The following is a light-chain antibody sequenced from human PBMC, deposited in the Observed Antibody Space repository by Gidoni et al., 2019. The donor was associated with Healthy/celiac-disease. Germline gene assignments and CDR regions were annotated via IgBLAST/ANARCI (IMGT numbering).Light chain of an antibody. V-gene: IGKV3-15*01. J-gene: IGKJ3*01. Sequence: IVLTQSPAPLSVSPGESATLPCRASQSFSSNLAWYQQKPGPAPRLLIYGASTRATGIPARCSGSGSGTEFTLTISSLQSEDFAVYYCQQYNNWTPDTFXPXTKVDIK. CDR1: QSFSSN. CDR2: GAS. CDR3: QQYNNWTPDT.